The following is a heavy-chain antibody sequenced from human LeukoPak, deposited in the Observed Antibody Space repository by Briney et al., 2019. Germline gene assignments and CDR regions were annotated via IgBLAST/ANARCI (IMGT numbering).Heavy chain of an antibody. J-gene: IGHJ6*02. CDR1: GFTFSSYA. Sequence: GGSLRLSCAASGFTFSSYAMSWVRQAPGKGLEWVSAISGSGGSTYYADSVKGRFTISRDNSKNTLYLQMNSLRAEDTAVYYCAKYFGGHSGGTPYYYYGMDVWGQGTTVTVPS. D-gene: IGHD4-23*01. CDR2: ISGSGGST. CDR3: AKYFGGHSGGTPYYYYGMDV. V-gene: IGHV3-23*01.